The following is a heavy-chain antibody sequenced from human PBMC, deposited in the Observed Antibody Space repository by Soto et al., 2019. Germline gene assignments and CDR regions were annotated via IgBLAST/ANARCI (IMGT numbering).Heavy chain of an antibody. CDR3: ARDSRRGDDVWSGYRYYFDY. CDR2: IYHSGST. D-gene: IGHD3-3*01. V-gene: IGHV4-4*02. Sequence: QVQLQESGPGLVKPSGTLSLTCAVSGGSISSSNWWSWVRQPPGKGLEWIGEIYHSGSTNYNPSLKSRVTISVDKSKNQFSLKLSSVTAADTAVYYCARDSRRGDDVWSGYRYYFDYWGQGTLVTVSS. CDR1: GGSISSSNW. J-gene: IGHJ4*02.